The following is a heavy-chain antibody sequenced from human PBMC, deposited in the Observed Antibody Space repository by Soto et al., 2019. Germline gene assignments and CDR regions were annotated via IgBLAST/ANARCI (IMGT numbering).Heavy chain of an antibody. V-gene: IGHV4-59*01. CDR3: VRGGYVHAFDY. CDR1: GGSISYYY. J-gene: IGHJ4*02. D-gene: IGHD5-12*01. Sequence: SETLSLTCTVSGGSISYYYWGWIRQPPGKGLEWIGSIYYSGNTHYNPSLKSRVTISADTSMNQFSLNLDSVTAVDSAVYYCVRGGYVHAFDYWGQGALVTVSS. CDR2: IYYSGNT.